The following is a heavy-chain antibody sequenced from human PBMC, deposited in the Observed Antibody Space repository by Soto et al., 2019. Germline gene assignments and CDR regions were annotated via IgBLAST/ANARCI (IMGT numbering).Heavy chain of an antibody. D-gene: IGHD3-3*01. CDR1: GFTFSSYA. CDR3: TKDREFTYYDLWSGYYAFDS. J-gene: IGHJ4*02. V-gene: IGHV3-23*01. Sequence: EVHLLESGGALVLPGVSLRLSCAGSGFTFSSYAMSWVRQAPGKGLEWVSAISSVGGSTYYADSVKGRFIISRDNSENTLHLQVNSLRAEDTAIYYCTKDREFTYYDLWSGYYAFDSWGQGTLVTVSS. CDR2: ISSVGGST.